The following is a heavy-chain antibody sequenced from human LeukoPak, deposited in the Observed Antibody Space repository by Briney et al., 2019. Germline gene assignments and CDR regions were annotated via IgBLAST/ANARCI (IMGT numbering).Heavy chain of an antibody. CDR3: ARDIDY. Sequence: PGGSLRLSCAASGFTFSSFWMNWVRQAPGKGLVWVSRITSDGRGTTYADSVKGRFAISRDNAKSTLHLQMNSLRAEDTAVYYCARDIDYWGQGTLVTVSS. J-gene: IGHJ4*02. V-gene: IGHV3-74*01. CDR1: GFTFSSFW. CDR2: ITSDGRGT.